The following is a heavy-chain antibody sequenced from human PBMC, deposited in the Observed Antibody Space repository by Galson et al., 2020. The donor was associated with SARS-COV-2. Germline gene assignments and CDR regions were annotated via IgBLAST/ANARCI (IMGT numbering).Heavy chain of an antibody. J-gene: IGHJ6*02. CDR1: GFIYGDYG. CDR2: INWSGGTT. D-gene: IGHD3-10*01. Sequence: GGSLRLSCAASGFIYGDYGMTWVRQVPGKGLEWVSGINWSGGTTVYGDSVKGRFTISRDNAKNSLYLQMNSLRVEDTAFYYCARKDYYGSGNDVWGQGTTVTVSS. V-gene: IGHV3-20*04. CDR3: ARKDYYGSGNDV.